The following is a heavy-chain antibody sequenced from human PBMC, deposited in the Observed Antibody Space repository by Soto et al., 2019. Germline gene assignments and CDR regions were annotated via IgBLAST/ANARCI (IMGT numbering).Heavy chain of an antibody. Sequence: QVQLVQSGAEVKKPGASVKVSCKPSGYTFNTYYLHWVRQAPGQALEWMGVIHPSGGGTTYAQQCRGRSTVPPXXSXSTVFMELSSLRSDDTAVYYCARGGHIAVVTASFDYWGQGTLVTVSS. CDR1: GYTFNTYY. V-gene: IGHV1-46*02. J-gene: IGHJ4*02. CDR3: ARGGHIAVVTASFDY. CDR2: IHPSGGGT. D-gene: IGHD2-21*02.